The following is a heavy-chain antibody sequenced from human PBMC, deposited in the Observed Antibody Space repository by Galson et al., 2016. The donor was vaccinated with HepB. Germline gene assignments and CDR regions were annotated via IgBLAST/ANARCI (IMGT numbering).Heavy chain of an antibody. CDR2: IYPGDSDT. Sequence: QSGAEVKKPGESLQISCQGSGYSFAKYWIVWVRQMPGKGLEWMGIIYPGDSDTTYSPSFQGQVTISAAKSISTAYLQWSSLKASDTAMYYCARQVGATHDHWGQGTLVTVSS. J-gene: IGHJ4*02. V-gene: IGHV5-51*01. D-gene: IGHD1-26*01. CDR1: GYSFAKYW. CDR3: ARQVGATHDH.